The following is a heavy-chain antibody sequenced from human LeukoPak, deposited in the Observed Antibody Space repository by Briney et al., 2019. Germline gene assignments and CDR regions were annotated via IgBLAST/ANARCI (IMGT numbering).Heavy chain of an antibody. CDR3: ARTFSGDNCYLSCPFDY. J-gene: IGHJ4*02. CDR2: ISSSSIYM. Sequence: GSLRLSCAASGFTFSGYTLDWVRQAPGKGLEWVSSISSSSIYMYYADSVEGRFTISRDNAKNSLYLQMNSLRAEDTAVYYCARTFSGDNCYLSCPFDYWGQGTLVTVSS. V-gene: IGHV3-21*01. CDR1: GFTFSGYT. D-gene: IGHD2-15*01.